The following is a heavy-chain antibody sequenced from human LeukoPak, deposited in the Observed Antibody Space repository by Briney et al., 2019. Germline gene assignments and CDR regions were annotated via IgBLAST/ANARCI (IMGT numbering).Heavy chain of an antibody. CDR2: ISNNGRTI. J-gene: IGHJ4*02. CDR1: GFIFSDYY. Sequence: PGGSLRLSCAASGFIFSDYYMSWIRQAPGKGLEWISYISNNGRTIHYADSVKGRFIISRDNTKKSLYLQMNSLRAEDTAVYYCATDRGWRTSGYYLYYFEYWGQGTLVTFSS. V-gene: IGHV3-11*04. CDR3: ATDRGWRTSGYYLYYFEY. D-gene: IGHD3-3*01.